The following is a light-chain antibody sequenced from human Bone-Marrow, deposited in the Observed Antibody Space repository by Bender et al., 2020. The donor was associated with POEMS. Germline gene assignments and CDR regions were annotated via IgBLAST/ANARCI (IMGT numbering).Light chain of an antibody. CDR2: DVS. J-gene: IGLJ3*02. Sequence: QSALTQPASVSGSPGQSITISCTGSSGDVGVSWYQHHPGKAPKLLIYDVSHRPSGSGVSNRFSGSKSGNTASLTISGLQAEDEADYYCSAWDASLNGWVFGGGTKLTVL. V-gene: IGLV2-14*03. CDR1: SGDVGV. CDR3: SAWDASLNGWV.